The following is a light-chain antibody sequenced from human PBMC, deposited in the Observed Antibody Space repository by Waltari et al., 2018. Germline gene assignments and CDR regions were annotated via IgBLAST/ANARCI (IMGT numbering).Light chain of an antibody. J-gene: IGKJ4*01. V-gene: IGKV3-20*01. Sequence: ESVLTQSPATLSLSPGETATISCRASRSVSANFLAWYQQKPGQAPRLLIHDAFRRATGVPDRFSGSGSETDFTLNINRLEPDDFAVYFCQKYGSSVSFGGGTKLEIK. CDR3: QKYGSSVS. CDR1: RSVSANF. CDR2: DAF.